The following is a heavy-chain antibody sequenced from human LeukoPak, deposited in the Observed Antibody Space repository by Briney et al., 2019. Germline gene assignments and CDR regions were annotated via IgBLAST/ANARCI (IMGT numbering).Heavy chain of an antibody. Sequence: GRSLRLSCAASGFTFSNYGMHWVRQAPGKGLEWVAVIWYDGSNKHHADSVKGRFTISRDNSKNTLYLQMNSLRAEDTAVYYCAGNYGPYYFDYWGQGTLVTVSS. V-gene: IGHV3-33*01. J-gene: IGHJ4*02. D-gene: IGHD3-10*01. CDR2: IWYDGSNK. CDR3: AGNYGPYYFDY. CDR1: GFTFSNYG.